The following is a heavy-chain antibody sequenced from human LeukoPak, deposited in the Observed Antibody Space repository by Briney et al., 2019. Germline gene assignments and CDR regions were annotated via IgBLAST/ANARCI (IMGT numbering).Heavy chain of an antibody. D-gene: IGHD3/OR15-3a*01. CDR1: GFTFSSYS. CDR3: ARAPRDWYYFDY. Sequence: GGSLRLSCAASGFTFSSYSMNWVRQAPGKGLEWVSSISSSSTYIYYADSVKGRFTISRDNAKNLLYLQMNSLRAEDTAVYYCARAPRDWYYFDYWGQGTLVTVSS. J-gene: IGHJ4*02. V-gene: IGHV3-21*06. CDR2: ISSSSTYI.